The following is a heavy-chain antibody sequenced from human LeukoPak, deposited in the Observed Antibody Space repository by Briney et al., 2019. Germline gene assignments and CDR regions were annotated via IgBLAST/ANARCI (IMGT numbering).Heavy chain of an antibody. D-gene: IGHD6-13*01. CDR1: GYIFNTNG. Sequence: ASVKVSCKASGYIFNTNGINWVRQAPGQGLEWAAYISAYSGVTNSAQKFRDRVTMTTDTSTRTAYMELRSLTSDDSAVYYCARGGLSTRWGLDYWGQGTLVTVSS. CDR2: ISAYSGVT. V-gene: IGHV1-18*01. J-gene: IGHJ4*02. CDR3: ARGGLSTRWGLDY.